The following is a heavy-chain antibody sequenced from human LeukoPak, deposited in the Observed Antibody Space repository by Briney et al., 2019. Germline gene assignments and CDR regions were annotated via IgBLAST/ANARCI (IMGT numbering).Heavy chain of an antibody. J-gene: IGHJ4*02. V-gene: IGHV1-8*01. CDR2: MNPNSGNT. CDR3: ASISKVGATIDY. D-gene: IGHD1-26*01. Sequence: ASVKVSCKASGYTFTSYDINWVRQATGQGLEWMGWMNPNSGNTGYAQKFQGRVTMTRNTSISTAYMELSSLRPEDTAVYYCASISKVGATIDYWGQGTLVTVSS. CDR1: GYTFTSYD.